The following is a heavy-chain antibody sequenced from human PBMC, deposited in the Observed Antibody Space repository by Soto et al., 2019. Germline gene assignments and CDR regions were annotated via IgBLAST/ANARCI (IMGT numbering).Heavy chain of an antibody. J-gene: IGHJ4*02. CDR3: ARLRGREGLLSDY. CDR1: GYSFTDYW. CDR2: IFPGDSDT. D-gene: IGHD2-15*01. Sequence: PGKTLKISCKVSGYSFTDYWIGWVRQMPGKGLEWMGIIFPGDSDTRYSPSFQGQVTISADKSINTAYLQWRSLRASDTAMYYCARLRGREGLLSDYWGQGTMVTVS. V-gene: IGHV5-51*01.